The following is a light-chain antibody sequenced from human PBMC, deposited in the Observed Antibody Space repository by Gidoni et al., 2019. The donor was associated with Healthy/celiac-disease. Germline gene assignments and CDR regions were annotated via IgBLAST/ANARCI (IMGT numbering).Light chain of an antibody. Sequence: DIQMTQSPSTLSASVGDRVTSTCRASQSISSWLAWYQQKPGKAPKLLIYKASSLESGVPSRFSGIGSVTEFTLTISSLQPDDFATYYCQQYNSYLGSFGQGTKLEIK. V-gene: IGKV1-5*03. CDR3: QQYNSYLGS. CDR1: QSISSW. CDR2: KAS. J-gene: IGKJ2*04.